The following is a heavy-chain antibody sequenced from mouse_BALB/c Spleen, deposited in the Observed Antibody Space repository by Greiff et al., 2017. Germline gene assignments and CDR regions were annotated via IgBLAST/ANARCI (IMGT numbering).Heavy chain of an antibody. CDR1: GFTFSSYG. V-gene: IGHV5-6-3*01. Sequence: EVNVVESGGGLVQPGGSLKLSCAASGFTFSSYGMSWVRQTPDKRLELVATINSNGGSTYYPDSVKGRFTISRDNAKNTLYLQMSSLKSEDTAMYYCARGGRYDRAYWGQGTLVTVSA. J-gene: IGHJ3*01. D-gene: IGHD2-14*01. CDR2: INSNGGST. CDR3: ARGGRYDRAY.